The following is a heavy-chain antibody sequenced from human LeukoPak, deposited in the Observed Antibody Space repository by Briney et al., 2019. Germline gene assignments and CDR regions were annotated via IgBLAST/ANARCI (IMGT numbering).Heavy chain of an antibody. CDR1: GGTFSSYA. D-gene: IGHD3-22*01. J-gene: IGHJ4*02. V-gene: IGHV1-69*05. CDR3: ARDGYYDSSGYYYEAELGY. Sequence: ASVKVSCKASGGTFSSYAISWVRQAPGQGLEWMGGIIPIFGTANYAQKFQGRVTITTDESTSTAYMELSSLRSEDTAVYYCARDGYYDSSGYYYEAELGYWGQGALVTVSS. CDR2: IIPIFGTA.